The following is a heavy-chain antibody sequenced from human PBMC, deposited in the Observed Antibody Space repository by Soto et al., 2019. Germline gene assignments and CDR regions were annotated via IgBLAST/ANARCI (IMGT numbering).Heavy chain of an antibody. V-gene: IGHV4-34*01. Sequence: SETLSLTCAVYGGSFSLYYWTWIRQPPGKGLEWIGEINHGGSANYNPSLKSRVTISVDTSKNQFSLNLSSVTAADTAVYFCARRDYGDYGYFYYMDVWGKGTTVTVSS. CDR1: GGSFSLYY. D-gene: IGHD4-17*01. CDR3: ARRDYGDYGYFYYMDV. J-gene: IGHJ6*03. CDR2: INHGGSA.